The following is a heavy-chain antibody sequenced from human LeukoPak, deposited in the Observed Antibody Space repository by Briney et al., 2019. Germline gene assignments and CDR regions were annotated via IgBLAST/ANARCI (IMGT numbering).Heavy chain of an antibody. J-gene: IGHJ6*03. CDR1: GFTFSGSA. D-gene: IGHD3-3*01. CDR2: IRSKANSYAT. V-gene: IGHV3-73*01. CDR3: TRHVNFWSGYYYYYYMDV. Sequence: GGSLRLSCAASGFTFSGSAMHWVRQASGKGLEWVGRIRSKANSYATAYAASVKGRFTISRDDSKNTAYLRMNSLKTEDTAVYYCTRHVNFWSGYYYYYYMDVWGKGTTVTVSS.